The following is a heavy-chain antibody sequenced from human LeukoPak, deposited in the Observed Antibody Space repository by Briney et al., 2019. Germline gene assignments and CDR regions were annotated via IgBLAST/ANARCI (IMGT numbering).Heavy chain of an antibody. J-gene: IGHJ5*02. Sequence: SETLSLTCAVSGYSISSGYYWGWIRQPPGKGLEWIGSIYHSGSTYYNPSLKSRVTISVDTSKNQFSLKLSSVTAADTAVYYCARVSVIVVVPAINPDWFDPWGQGTLVTVSS. D-gene: IGHD2-2*01. CDR1: GYSISSGYY. CDR3: ARVSVIVVVPAINPDWFDP. V-gene: IGHV4-38-2*01. CDR2: IYHSGST.